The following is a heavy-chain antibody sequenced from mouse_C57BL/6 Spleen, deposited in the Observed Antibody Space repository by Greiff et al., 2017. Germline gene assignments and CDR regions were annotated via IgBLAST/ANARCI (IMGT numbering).Heavy chain of an antibody. Sequence: VQLQQPVAELVRPGASVKLSCTASGFNIKNTYMHWVKQRPEQGLEWIGRIDPANGNTKYAPKFQGKATITADTSSNTAYLQLSSLTSEDTAIYYCARSHYYGSSYTYFDYWGQGTTLTVSS. CDR1: GFNIKNTY. CDR3: ARSHYYGSSYTYFDY. J-gene: IGHJ2*01. CDR2: IDPANGNT. V-gene: IGHV14-3*01. D-gene: IGHD1-1*01.